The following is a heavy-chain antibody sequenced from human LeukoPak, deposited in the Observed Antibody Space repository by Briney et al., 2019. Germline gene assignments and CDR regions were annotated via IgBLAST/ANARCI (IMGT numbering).Heavy chain of an antibody. V-gene: IGHV3-66*01. CDR1: GFTVSSNY. CDR2: IYSGGST. D-gene: IGHD3-10*01. Sequence: PGGSLRLSCAASGFTVSSNYMSWVRRAPGKGLEWVSVIYSGGSTYYADSVKGRFTISRDNSKNTLYLQMNSLRAEDTAVYYCASSYYGSATYYYGMDVWGQGTTVTVSS. CDR3: ASSYYGSATYYYGMDV. J-gene: IGHJ6*02.